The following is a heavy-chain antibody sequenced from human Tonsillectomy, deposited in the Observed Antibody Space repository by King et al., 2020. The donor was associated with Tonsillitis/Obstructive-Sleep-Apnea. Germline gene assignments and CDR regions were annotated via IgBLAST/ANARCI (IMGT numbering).Heavy chain of an antibody. J-gene: IGHJ5*02. CDR2: ISGSGGST. CDR3: AKQTAAAGSDWCDP. V-gene: IGHV3-23*04. Sequence: VQLVESGGGLVQPGGSLRLSCVASGFTFISYAMTWVRQAPGKGLEWVSSISGSGGSTYYADSVKGRFTISRDNSKNTVYLQMNSLRADDTAVYYCAKQTAAAGSDWCDPWGQGTLVTVSS. D-gene: IGHD6-13*01. CDR1: GFTFISYA.